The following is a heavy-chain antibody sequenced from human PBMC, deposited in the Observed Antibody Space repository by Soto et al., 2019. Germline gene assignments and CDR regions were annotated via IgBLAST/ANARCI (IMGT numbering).Heavy chain of an antibody. CDR3: ARPDYGDYIGGFNY. D-gene: IGHD4-17*01. V-gene: IGHV4-39*01. CDR2: IYYSGST. CDR1: GGSISSSSYY. Sequence: SETLSLTCTVSGGSISSSSYYWGWIRQPPGKGLEWIGSIYYSGSTYYNPSLKSRVTISVDTSKNQFSLKLSSVTAADTAVYYCARPDYGDYIGGFNYWGQGTLVTVSS. J-gene: IGHJ4*02.